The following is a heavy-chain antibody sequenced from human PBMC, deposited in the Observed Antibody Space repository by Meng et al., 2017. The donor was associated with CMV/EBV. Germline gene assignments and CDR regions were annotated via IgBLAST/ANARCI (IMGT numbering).Heavy chain of an antibody. CDR1: GLHFSSYA. Sequence: VPVGVAGGGVVQPGRSRRLSCSASGLHFSSYAMHWVRQAPGKGLEWVAVISYDGSNKYYADSVKGRFTISRDNSKNTLYLQMNSLRAEDTAVYYCARDRLRGNNWFDPWGQGTLVTVSS. J-gene: IGHJ5*02. CDR2: ISYDGSNK. CDR3: ARDRLRGNNWFDP. V-gene: IGHV3-30-3*01. D-gene: IGHD3-10*01.